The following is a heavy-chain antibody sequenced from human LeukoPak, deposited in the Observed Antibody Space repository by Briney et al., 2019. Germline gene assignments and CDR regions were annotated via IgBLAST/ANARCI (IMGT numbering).Heavy chain of an antibody. V-gene: IGHV4-59*04. CDR2: VSHSGSI. J-gene: IGHJ4*02. CDR3: WAIVTTIKLDF. CDR1: GGSISSYY. Sequence: KPSETLSLTCTVSGGSISSYYWGWIRQPPGKGLEWIGSVSHSGSINYDPSLKNRVTISVDTSKNQFSLKLSSVTAADTAVYYCWAIVTTIKLDFWGQGTLVTVSS. D-gene: IGHD5-12*01.